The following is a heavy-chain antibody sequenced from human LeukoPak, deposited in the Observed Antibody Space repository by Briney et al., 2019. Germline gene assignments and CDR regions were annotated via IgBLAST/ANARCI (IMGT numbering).Heavy chain of an antibody. CDR1: GFTFSSYG. Sequence: PGGSLRLSCAASGFTFSSYGMKWVRQAPGKGLEWVSSISSSSNYIYYADSVKGRFTISRDNAKNSLYLQMNSLRAEDTAVFYCARDGTYTDYDPDFDIWGQGTLVTVSS. CDR2: ISSSSNYI. D-gene: IGHD5-12*01. CDR3: ARDGTYTDYDPDFDI. J-gene: IGHJ4*02. V-gene: IGHV3-21*01.